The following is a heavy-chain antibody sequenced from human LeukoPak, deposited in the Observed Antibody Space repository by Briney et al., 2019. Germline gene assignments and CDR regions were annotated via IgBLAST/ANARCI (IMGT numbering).Heavy chain of an antibody. J-gene: IGHJ6*02. Sequence: ASVKVSCKASGYTFTVYYMHWVRQAPGQGLEWMGWINPNSGGTNYAQKFQGRVTMTRDTSISTAYMELSRLRSDDTAVYYCARDRWIAAAGYYYGMDVWGQGNTVTVSS. V-gene: IGHV1-2*02. CDR1: GYTFTVYY. CDR2: INPNSGGT. D-gene: IGHD6-13*01. CDR3: ARDRWIAAAGYYYGMDV.